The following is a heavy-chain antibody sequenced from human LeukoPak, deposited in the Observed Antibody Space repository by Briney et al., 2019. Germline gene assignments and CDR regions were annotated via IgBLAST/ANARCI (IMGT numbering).Heavy chain of an antibody. CDR2: INGKSGVT. J-gene: IGHJ4*02. V-gene: IGHV1-2*02. Sequence: ASVKVSCKASGYTFTDYYIHWVRQVPGQGLEWMGWINGKSGVTKYAQEFQDRVTMTRDTSISTASMDLSRLTWDDTAVYYCARDPTYPEVDLDYWGQGTLVTVSS. CDR3: ARDPTYPEVDLDY. D-gene: IGHD2-15*01. CDR1: GYTFTDYY.